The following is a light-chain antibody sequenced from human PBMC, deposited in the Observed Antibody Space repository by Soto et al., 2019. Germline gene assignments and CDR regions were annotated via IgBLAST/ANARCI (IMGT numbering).Light chain of an antibody. CDR1: KLGDKY. Sequence: SYELTQPPSVSVSPGQTASITCSGDKLGDKYACWYQQKPGQSPVLVIYQDTKRPSGIPERFSGSNSGNTATLTISGTQAMDEADYYCQAWDGSTVLFGGGTKLTVL. V-gene: IGLV3-1*01. CDR3: QAWDGSTVL. CDR2: QDT. J-gene: IGLJ2*01.